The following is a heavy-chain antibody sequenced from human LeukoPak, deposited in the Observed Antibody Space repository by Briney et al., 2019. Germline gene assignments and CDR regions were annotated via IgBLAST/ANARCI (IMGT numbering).Heavy chain of an antibody. V-gene: IGHV3-7*03. D-gene: IGHD3-16*01. CDR3: AKVRGSIMGGYSFDY. CDR1: GFTFSTYW. J-gene: IGHJ4*02. Sequence: GGSLRLSCAASGFTFSTYWMSWVRQAPGKGLEWVANIKQDGSEIYYVDSVKGRFTISRDNSRNSLYLQMNSLRAEDTAVYYCAKVRGSIMGGYSFDYWGQGTLVTVSS. CDR2: IKQDGSEI.